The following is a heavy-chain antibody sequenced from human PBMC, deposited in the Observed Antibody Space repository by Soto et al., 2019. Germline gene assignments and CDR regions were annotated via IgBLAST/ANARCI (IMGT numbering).Heavy chain of an antibody. CDR1: GYTFISYG. J-gene: IGHJ6*02. D-gene: IGHD5-12*01. V-gene: IGHV1-18*01. CDR3: ATDCLLILSWATTGMDV. CDR2: INTNKGNT. Sequence: QVHLVQSAYEVKTTGASVRVSCKASGYTFISYGLSWVRQAPGQGLEWVGWINTNKGNTNTAQKFLGTVSMPRDTSTSTAYLELTDLRSDDTAVYYCATDCLLILSWATTGMDVCGQGTTVTVSS.